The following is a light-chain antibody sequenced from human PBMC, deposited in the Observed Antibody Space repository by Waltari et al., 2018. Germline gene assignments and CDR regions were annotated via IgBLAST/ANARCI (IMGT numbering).Light chain of an antibody. CDR2: KSN. CDR1: SSNIGSNH. CDR3: SAWDDSLSALV. J-gene: IGLJ1*01. V-gene: IGLV1-47*01. Sequence: QSVLIQPPSASGTPGQRVPISCSGSSSNIGSNHFSWYQQLPGTAPKLLIYKSNERPSGVPDRLSGSKSGTSASLAISGLRSEDEADYYCSAWDDSLSALVFGTGTKVTVL.